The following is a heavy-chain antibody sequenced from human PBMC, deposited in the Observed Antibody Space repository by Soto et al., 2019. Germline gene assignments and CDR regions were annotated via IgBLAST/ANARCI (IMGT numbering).Heavy chain of an antibody. Sequence: SETLSLTCNVSGVSITSGDYYWNWIRQPPGKGLEWIGYIHYSGNTYYNPSLKSRLTISVDTSKNQFSLRLTSVTAADTAVYYCARKDTMVRGIIPWGQGTLVTVSS. D-gene: IGHD3-10*01. J-gene: IGHJ4*02. CDR1: GVSITSGDYY. CDR3: ARKDTMVRGIIP. CDR2: IHYSGNT. V-gene: IGHV4-30-4*01.